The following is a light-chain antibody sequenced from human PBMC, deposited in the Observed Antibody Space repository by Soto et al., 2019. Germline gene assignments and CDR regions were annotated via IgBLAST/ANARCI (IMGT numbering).Light chain of an antibody. J-gene: IGLJ1*01. V-gene: IGLV2-8*01. Sequence: QSVLTQPPSASGSPGQSVTISCTGTSSDVGGYNYVSWYQQHPGKAPKLMIYEVSNRPSGVPDRFSGSKSGNTASLTVSGLQAEDEADYYCSSYAGSNNYVFGTGTKVPVL. CDR2: EVS. CDR1: SSDVGGYNY. CDR3: SSYAGSNNYV.